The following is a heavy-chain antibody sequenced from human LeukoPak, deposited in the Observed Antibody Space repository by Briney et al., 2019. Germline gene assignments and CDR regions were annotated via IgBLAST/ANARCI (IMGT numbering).Heavy chain of an antibody. Sequence: ASVKVFCKASGYTFHSYFMHWVRQAPGQGLEWMGIINPTGGSTTYAQKFQGRVTMTRDTSTSTVYMELSSLRSDDTAVYYCARTAARRFDYWGQGTLVTVSS. CDR2: INPTGGST. J-gene: IGHJ4*02. V-gene: IGHV1-46*02. CDR3: ARTAARRFDY. CDR1: GYTFHSYF. D-gene: IGHD6-6*01.